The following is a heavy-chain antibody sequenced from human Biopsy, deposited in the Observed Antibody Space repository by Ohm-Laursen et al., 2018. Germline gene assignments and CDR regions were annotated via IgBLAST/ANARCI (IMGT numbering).Heavy chain of an antibody. Sequence: PSDTLSLTCTVSGGYISHYYWTWIRQPAGQGLEWIGRIYITGETDYNPSLKSRATMSVDSSKKQFSLKLKSVTAADTAIYYCARAPPLIRGVVESWFDPWGQGILVTVSS. CDR3: ARAPPLIRGVVESWFDP. CDR2: IYITGET. D-gene: IGHD3-10*01. J-gene: IGHJ5*02. V-gene: IGHV4-4*07. CDR1: GGYISHYY.